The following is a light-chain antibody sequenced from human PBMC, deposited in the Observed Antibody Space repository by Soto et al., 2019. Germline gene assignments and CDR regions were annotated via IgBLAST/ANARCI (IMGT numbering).Light chain of an antibody. Sequence: IGFTQFPTTPAFFPVERAHPSFTAGQGVTTNFAWYQQKSGQSNRLLIYDVSIRATGVPARFSGTGSETDFTLTISGLQSEESAVYFCKQYNNWPFSVGQGTRLEIK. CDR3: KQYNNWPFS. J-gene: IGKJ5*01. CDR1: QGVTTN. V-gene: IGKV3-15*01. CDR2: DVS.